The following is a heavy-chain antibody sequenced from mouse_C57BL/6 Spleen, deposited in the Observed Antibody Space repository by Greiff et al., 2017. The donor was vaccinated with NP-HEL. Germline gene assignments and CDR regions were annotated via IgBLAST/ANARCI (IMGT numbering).Heavy chain of an antibody. D-gene: IGHD4-1*01. Sequence: QVQLQQSGAELVKPGASVKISCKASGYAFSSYWMNWVKQRPGKGLEWIGQIYPGDGDTNYNGKFKGKATLTADKSSSTAYMQLSSLTSEDSAVYFCARKANWDLYYFDYWGQGTTLTVSS. J-gene: IGHJ2*01. V-gene: IGHV1-80*01. CDR3: ARKANWDLYYFDY. CDR1: GYAFSSYW. CDR2: IYPGDGDT.